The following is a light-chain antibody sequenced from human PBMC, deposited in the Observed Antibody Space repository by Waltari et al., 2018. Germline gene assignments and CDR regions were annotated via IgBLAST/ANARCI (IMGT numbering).Light chain of an antibody. CDR1: QRIGST. V-gene: IGKV6-21*02. J-gene: IGKJ2*01. CDR2: FAS. CDR3: HQSSVLPYT. Sequence: CGCCQRIGSTLHWYQLKPDQCPKVLVKFASQSISGVPSRFSGSRSGTDVTRTISSLEAEDAATYYCHQSSVLPYTFGQGVKLEIK.